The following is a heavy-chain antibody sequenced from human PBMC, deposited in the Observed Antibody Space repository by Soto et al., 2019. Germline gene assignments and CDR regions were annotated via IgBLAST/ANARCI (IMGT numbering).Heavy chain of an antibody. D-gene: IGHD3-22*01. J-gene: IGHJ4*02. CDR1: GGSISSGGYS. V-gene: IGHV4-30-2*01. Sequence: PSATLSLTCAVSGGSISSGGYSWSWIRQPPGKGLEWIGYIYHSGSTYYNPSLKSRVTISVDRSKNHFSLKLSSVTAADTAVYYCARGGVDYYDSSGYYFSPYYFDYWGQGTLVTVSS. CDR3: ARGGVDYYDSSGYYFSPYYFDY. CDR2: IYHSGST.